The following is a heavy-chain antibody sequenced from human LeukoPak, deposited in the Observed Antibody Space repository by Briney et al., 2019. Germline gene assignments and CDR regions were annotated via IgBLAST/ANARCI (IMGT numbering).Heavy chain of an antibody. CDR3: ANKLQFLLAFDI. D-gene: IGHD3-3*01. V-gene: IGHV1-69*13. CDR2: IIPISGTA. J-gene: IGHJ3*02. CDR1: GGTFSSYA. Sequence: VASVKVSCKASGGTFSSYAISWVRQAPGQGLEWMGRIIPISGTANNAQKFQGRVTITADESTSTVYMELSSLRSEDTAVYYCANKLQFLLAFDIWGRGTMVTVSS.